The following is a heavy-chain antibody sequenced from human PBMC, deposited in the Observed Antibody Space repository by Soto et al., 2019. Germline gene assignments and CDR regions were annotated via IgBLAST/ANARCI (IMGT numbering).Heavy chain of an antibody. D-gene: IGHD6-13*01. CDR2: TYYRSKWYN. V-gene: IGHV6-1*01. J-gene: IGHJ5*02. CDR3: ARDQDSSSFFWLDP. Sequence: SQTLSVTYAISGESVSSNSAAWNWIRQSPSRGLEWLGRTYYRSKWYNDYAVSVKSRITINPDTSKNQFSLQLNSVTPEDTAVYYCARDQDSSSFFWLDPWGQGSLVTVSS. CDR1: GESVSSNSAA.